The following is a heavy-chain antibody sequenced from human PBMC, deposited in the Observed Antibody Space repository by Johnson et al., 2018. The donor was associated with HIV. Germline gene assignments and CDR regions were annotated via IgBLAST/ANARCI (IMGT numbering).Heavy chain of an antibody. Sequence: VQLVESGGGLVQPGRSLRLSCVASGFTFDDYAMHWVRQVSGKGLEWVSGISWNRGIIGYADSVKGRFTISRDNAKNSLYLQMNSLRAEDTAVYYCASVDTAMVDTFDIWGQGTMVTVSS. J-gene: IGHJ3*02. CDR2: ISWNRGII. CDR3: ASVDTAMVDTFDI. D-gene: IGHD5-18*01. CDR1: GFTFDDYA. V-gene: IGHV3-9*01.